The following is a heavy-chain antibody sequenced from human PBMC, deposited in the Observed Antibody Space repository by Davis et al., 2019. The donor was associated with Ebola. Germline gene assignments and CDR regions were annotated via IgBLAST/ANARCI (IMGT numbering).Heavy chain of an antibody. D-gene: IGHD3-3*01. J-gene: IGHJ4*02. CDR3: ARTTYYDFWSGHTTVWVFDY. Sequence: SVKVSCKASGGTFSSYAISWVRQAPGQGLEWMGGIIPIFGTANYAQKFQGRVTITADESTSTAYMELSSLRSEDTAVYYCARTTYYDFWSGHTTVWVFDYWGQGTLVTVSS. V-gene: IGHV1-69*13. CDR2: IIPIFGTA. CDR1: GGTFSSYA.